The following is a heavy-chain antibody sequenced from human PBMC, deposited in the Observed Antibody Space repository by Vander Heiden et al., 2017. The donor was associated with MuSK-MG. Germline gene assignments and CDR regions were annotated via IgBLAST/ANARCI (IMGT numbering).Heavy chain of an antibody. CDR1: GYTFTSYA. D-gene: IGHD2-15*01. V-gene: IGHV1-3*01. CDR2: INAGNGNT. Sequence: QVQLVQSGAEVKKHGASAKLSCQLSGYTFTSYAMHSVRQAPGQRLEWMGWINAGNGNTKYSQKFQGRVTITGDTSASTAYMELISLRSEDTAVYYCARDRLRDIVVVVAASGLYGMDVWGQGTTVTVSS. CDR3: ARDRLRDIVVVVAASGLYGMDV. J-gene: IGHJ6*02.